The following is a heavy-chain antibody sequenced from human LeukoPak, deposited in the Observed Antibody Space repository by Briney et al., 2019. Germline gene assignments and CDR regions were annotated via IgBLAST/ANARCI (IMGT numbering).Heavy chain of an antibody. CDR2: IYTSGST. CDR1: GGSISSYY. Sequence: PSETLSLTCTVSGGSISSYYWSWIRQPPGKGLEWIGRIYTSGSTNYNPSLKSRVTISVDTSKNQFSLKLSSVTAADTAVYYCARSWSYGGNSAVWFDPWGQGTLVTVSS. D-gene: IGHD4-23*01. CDR3: ARSWSYGGNSAVWFDP. J-gene: IGHJ5*02. V-gene: IGHV4-4*07.